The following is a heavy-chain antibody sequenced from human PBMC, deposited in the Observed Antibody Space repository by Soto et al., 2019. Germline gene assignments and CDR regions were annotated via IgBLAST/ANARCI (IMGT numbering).Heavy chain of an antibody. Sequence: QVQLQESGPGLVKPSQTLSLTCTVSGGSISSGGYYWSWIRQHPGKGLEWIGYIYYSGSTYYNPSLKSRVTISVDTSKNQFSLKLSSVTAADMAVYYCAKTKTEYYGSGSYYTNWFDPWGQGTLVTVSS. D-gene: IGHD3-10*01. CDR1: GGSISSGGYY. V-gene: IGHV4-31*03. CDR3: AKTKTEYYGSGSYYTNWFDP. CDR2: IYYSGST. J-gene: IGHJ5*02.